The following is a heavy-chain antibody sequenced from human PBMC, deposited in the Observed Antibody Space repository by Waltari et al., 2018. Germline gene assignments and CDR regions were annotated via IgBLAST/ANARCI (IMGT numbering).Heavy chain of an antibody. CDR3: AREGSSSWKHWFDP. CDR1: GYTFTGYY. J-gene: IGHJ5*02. D-gene: IGHD6-13*01. Sequence: QVQLVQSGAEVKKPGASVKVSCKAAGYTFTGYYMHWVRQAPGQGLEWLEWINPNTGGTNSAQNFQGRVTMTRDTVISTAYMELSRLRSDDTAVYYCAREGSSSWKHWFDPWGQGTLVTVSS. CDR2: INPNTGGT. V-gene: IGHV1-2*02.